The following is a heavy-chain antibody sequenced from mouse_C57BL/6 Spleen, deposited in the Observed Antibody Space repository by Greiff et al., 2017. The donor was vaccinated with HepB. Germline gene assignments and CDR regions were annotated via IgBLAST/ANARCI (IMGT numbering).Heavy chain of an antibody. Sequence: EVQLQQSGPVLVKPGASVKMSCKASGYTFTDYYMNWVKQSHGKSLEWIGVINPYNGGTSYNQKFKGKATLTVDKSSSTAYMELNSLTSEDSAVYYCARSWDGNFDYWGQGTTLTVSS. CDR2: INPYNGGT. J-gene: IGHJ2*01. CDR1: GYTFTDYY. V-gene: IGHV1-19*01. CDR3: ARSWDGNFDY. D-gene: IGHD2-1*01.